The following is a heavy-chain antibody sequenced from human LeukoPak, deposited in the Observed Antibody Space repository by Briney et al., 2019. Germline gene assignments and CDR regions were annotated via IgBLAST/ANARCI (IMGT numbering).Heavy chain of an antibody. V-gene: IGHV4-34*01. J-gene: IGHJ4*02. CDR3: ARKASIRGGFH. CDR1: GGSFSGYY. Sequence: SEPLSLTCAVYGGSFSGYYWSWLRQPPGKGLEWIGEINHSGSTNYNPSLKSRITISVDTSKNQFSLKLISVTAADTAVYCCARKASIRGGFHWGQGTLVTVSS. D-gene: IGHD2-2*01. CDR2: INHSGST.